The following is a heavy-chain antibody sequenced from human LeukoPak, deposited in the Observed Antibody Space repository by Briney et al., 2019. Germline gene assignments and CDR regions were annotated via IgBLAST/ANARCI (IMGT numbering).Heavy chain of an antibody. Sequence: GRSLRLSCAASGFTFSSYVMHWVRQAPGKGLEWVAIISYDGSNGYYADSVKGRFTISRDNSKNTLYLQMNSLRAEDTAVYYCARVEYSSGWNSCDYWGQGTLVTVSS. D-gene: IGHD6-19*01. V-gene: IGHV3-30*04. CDR3: ARVEYSSGWNSCDY. J-gene: IGHJ4*02. CDR2: ISYDGSNG. CDR1: GFTFSSYV.